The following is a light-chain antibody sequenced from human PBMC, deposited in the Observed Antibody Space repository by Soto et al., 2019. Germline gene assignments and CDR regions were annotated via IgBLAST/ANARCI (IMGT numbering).Light chain of an antibody. V-gene: IGKV1-39*01. J-gene: IGKJ2*01. CDR3: QQSFSTPYT. CDR1: QRITKY. CDR2: TAS. Sequence: DIQMTQSPSSLSASVGDSVTIPCRASQRITKYLNWNQQRSGRATRLLIHTASSLHSGVPSRFSGSGSGSDFTLTISSLQPEDFATYFCQQSFSTPYTFGQGTKLEI.